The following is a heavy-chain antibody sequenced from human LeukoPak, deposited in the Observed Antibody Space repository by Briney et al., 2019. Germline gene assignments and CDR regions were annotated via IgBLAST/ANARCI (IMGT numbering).Heavy chain of an antibody. CDR2: FYPEDGET. V-gene: IGHV1-24*01. Sequence: GGFYPEDGETIYAQKFQGRVTMTEDTSTDTAYMELSSLRSEDTAVYYCATGRYFDWFSIDYWGQGTLVTVSS. J-gene: IGHJ4*02. D-gene: IGHD3-9*01. CDR3: ATGRYFDWFSIDY.